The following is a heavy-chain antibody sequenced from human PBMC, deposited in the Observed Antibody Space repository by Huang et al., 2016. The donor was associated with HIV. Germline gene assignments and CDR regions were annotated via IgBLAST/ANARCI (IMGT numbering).Heavy chain of an antibody. CDR1: GFDFRKYS. J-gene: IGHJ4*02. V-gene: IGHV3-48*01. Sequence: EVQLVESGGALVQPGGSLKLSCVVSGFDFRKYSMNWVRQAPGNGLVGVSYISGTSSKIYYADSVKGRFTISRDNAKNSVFLQMRSLRAEDTALYYCARTEMEYYYGSSGYYPDYWGQGTQVTVSS. CDR3: ARTEMEYYYGSSGYYPDY. D-gene: IGHD3-22*01. CDR2: ISGTSSKI.